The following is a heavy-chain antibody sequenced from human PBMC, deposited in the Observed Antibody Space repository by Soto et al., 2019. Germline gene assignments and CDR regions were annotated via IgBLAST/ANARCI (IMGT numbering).Heavy chain of an antibody. D-gene: IGHD1-1*01. CDR1: GFTFRSYV. V-gene: IGHV3-30*19. CDR2: TSYDGSNK. Sequence: QVQLVESGGGVVQPGASLRLSCVGSGFTFRSYVIHWVRQAPGKGLEWVALTSYDGSNKYYDDSVKGRFTISRDNSRNTVDLHMDSLSLEDTALYYCARLGTTGGLDVGGQGTLVSASS. J-gene: IGHJ4*02. CDR3: ARLGTTGGLDV.